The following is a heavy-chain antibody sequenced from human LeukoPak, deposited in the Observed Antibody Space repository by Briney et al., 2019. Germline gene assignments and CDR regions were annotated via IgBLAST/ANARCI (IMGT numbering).Heavy chain of an antibody. V-gene: IGHV4-59*01. CDR3: ARGRIAAAQRYYGMDV. Sequence: SETLSLTCTVSGGSISSYYWSWIRQPPGKGLEWIGYIYYSGSTNYNPSLKSRVTISVDTSKNQFSLKLSSVTAADTAVYYCARGRIAAAQRYYGMDVWGQGTMVTVSS. CDR2: IYYSGST. CDR1: GGSISSYY. J-gene: IGHJ6*02. D-gene: IGHD6-13*01.